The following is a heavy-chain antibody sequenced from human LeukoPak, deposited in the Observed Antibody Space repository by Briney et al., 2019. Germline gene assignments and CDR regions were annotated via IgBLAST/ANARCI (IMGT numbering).Heavy chain of an antibody. CDR2: FDPEDGET. CDR3: ATDSPRKGIVVVSTLDY. D-gene: IGHD3-22*01. Sequence: ASVKVSCKVSGYTLTELSMHWVRQAPGKGLEWMGGFDPEDGETIYAQKFQGRVTMTEDTSTDTAYMELSSLRSEDTAVYYCATDSPRKGIVVVSTLDYWGQGTLVTVSS. V-gene: IGHV1-24*01. J-gene: IGHJ4*02. CDR1: GYTLTELS.